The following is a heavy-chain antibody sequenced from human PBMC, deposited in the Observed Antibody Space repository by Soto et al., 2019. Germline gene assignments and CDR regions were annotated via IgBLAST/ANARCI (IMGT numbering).Heavy chain of an antibody. CDR3: ARLPEGVVDT. Sequence: PSETLSLTCTVSGGSISSSSYYWGWIRQPPGKGLEWIGSIYYSGSTYYNPSLKSRVTISVDTSKNQFSLKLSSVTAADTAVYYCARLPEGVVDTWGQGTLVTVSS. V-gene: IGHV4-39*01. J-gene: IGHJ4*02. D-gene: IGHD3-22*01. CDR1: GGSISSSSYY. CDR2: IYYSGST.